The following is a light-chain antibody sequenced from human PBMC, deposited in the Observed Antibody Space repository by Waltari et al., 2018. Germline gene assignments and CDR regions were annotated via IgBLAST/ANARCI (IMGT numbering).Light chain of an antibody. CDR3: QQSYSTPYT. Sequence: DIQMTQSPSSLSASVGDRVTITCRTSQSISNYFNWYQQKPGTAPKLLIYAASSLQSGVPLRCSGSGSGTDFTLTISSLQPEDFATYFCQQSYSTPYTFGQGTKLDIK. V-gene: IGKV1-39*01. CDR2: AAS. J-gene: IGKJ2*01. CDR1: QSISNY.